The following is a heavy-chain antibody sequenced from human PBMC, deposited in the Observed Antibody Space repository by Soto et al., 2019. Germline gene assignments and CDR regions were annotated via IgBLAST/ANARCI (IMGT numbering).Heavy chain of an antibody. CDR1: GGSISSYY. J-gene: IGHJ4*02. CDR3: ARDSPNSVTPFDY. D-gene: IGHD4-4*01. Sequence: QVQLQESGPGLVKPSETLSLTCTVSGGSISSYYWSWIRQPPGKGLEWIGYIYYSGSTNYNPSLKSRVTIAVDTSKNQFSLKLSSVTAADTAVYYCARDSPNSVTPFDYRGQGTLVTVSS. CDR2: IYYSGST. V-gene: IGHV4-59*01.